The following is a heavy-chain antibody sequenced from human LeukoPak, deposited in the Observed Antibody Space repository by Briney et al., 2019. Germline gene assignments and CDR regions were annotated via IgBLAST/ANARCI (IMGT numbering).Heavy chain of an antibody. Sequence: PGGSLRLSCAASGFTFDDYGMSWVRQAPGKGLEWVSGINWNGGSTAYADSVKGRFTISRDSAKNTLYLQMNSLRAEDTAVYYCARVSVGRYYFDNWGQGTPVTVS. CDR1: GFTFDDYG. D-gene: IGHD3-3*02. J-gene: IGHJ4*02. V-gene: IGHV3-20*04. CDR3: ARVSVGRYYFDN. CDR2: INWNGGST.